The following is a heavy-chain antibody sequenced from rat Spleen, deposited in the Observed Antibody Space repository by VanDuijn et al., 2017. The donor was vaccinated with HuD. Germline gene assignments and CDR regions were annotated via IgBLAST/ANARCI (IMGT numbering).Heavy chain of an antibody. CDR3: ARHYGGYSEYVMDA. D-gene: IGHD1-11*01. CDR2: ISTGGGNT. J-gene: IGHJ4*01. Sequence: EVQLVESGGGFVQPGRSLKLSCAASGFTFSNYDMAWVRQAPSKGLEWVASISTGGGNTYYRDSVKGQFTISRDNAKSTLYLQMDSLRSEDTATYYCARHYGGYSEYVMDAWGQGASVTVSS. CDR1: GFTFSNYD. V-gene: IGHV5S23*01.